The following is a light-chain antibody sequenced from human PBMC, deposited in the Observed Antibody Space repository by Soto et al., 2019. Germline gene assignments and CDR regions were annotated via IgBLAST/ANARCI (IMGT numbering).Light chain of an antibody. V-gene: IGKV3-20*01. CDR1: QSFTSGS. J-gene: IGKJ1*01. Sequence: EIVLTQSPGTLSLSPGERATLSCRASQSFTSGSLAWYQQKPGQAPRLLIYGTSNRATGIPDRFSGSGSGTDFTLTIDRMEPEGFAVYYCQQYGSSRTFGKGTKVEIK. CDR3: QQYGSSRT. CDR2: GTS.